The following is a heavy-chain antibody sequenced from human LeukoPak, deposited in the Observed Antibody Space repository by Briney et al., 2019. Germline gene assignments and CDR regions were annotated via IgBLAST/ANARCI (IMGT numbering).Heavy chain of an antibody. J-gene: IGHJ3*02. CDR2: IYTSGST. Sequence: NPSETLSLTCTVSGGSISSYYWSWIRQPAGKGLEWIGRIYTSGSTNYNPSLKSRVTISVDTSKNQFSLKLSSVTAADTAVYYCARVGPWWSTSLYAFDIWGQGTMVTVSS. CDR1: GGSISSYY. CDR3: ARVGPWWSTSLYAFDI. V-gene: IGHV4-4*07. D-gene: IGHD2-15*01.